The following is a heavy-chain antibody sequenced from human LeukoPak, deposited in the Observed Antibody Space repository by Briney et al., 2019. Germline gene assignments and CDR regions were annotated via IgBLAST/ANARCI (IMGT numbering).Heavy chain of an antibody. V-gene: IGHV4-59*01. CDR3: AREGSGWYALDY. J-gene: IGHJ4*02. CDR1: GGSISGYY. D-gene: IGHD6-19*01. CDR2: IYDSGIT. Sequence: SETLSLTCTVSGGSISGYYWSWIRQPPGKRLEYIGYIYDSGITNYNPTLKSRVTISSDTSKNQFSLKVTSVTAADTAVYYCAREGSGWYALDYWGQGTLVTVSS.